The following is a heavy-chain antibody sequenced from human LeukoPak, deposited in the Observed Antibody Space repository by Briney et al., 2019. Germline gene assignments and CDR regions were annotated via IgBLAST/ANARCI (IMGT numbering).Heavy chain of an antibody. Sequence: GGSLTLSCAASGIAVTGNFMSWVRQPPGKGLEWISFISINTDTFYADSVRGRFTISRDSSENTLFLQMNSLRDEDSAVYYCAIAQSWDELFDSWGQGTLVTVSS. V-gene: IGHV3-53*01. CDR2: ISINTDT. CDR3: AIAQSWDELFDS. D-gene: IGHD1-26*01. J-gene: IGHJ4*02. CDR1: GIAVTGNF.